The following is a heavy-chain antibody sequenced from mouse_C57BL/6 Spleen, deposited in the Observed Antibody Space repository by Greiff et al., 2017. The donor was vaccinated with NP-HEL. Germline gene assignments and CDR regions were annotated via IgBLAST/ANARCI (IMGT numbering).Heavy chain of an antibody. CDR1: GYTFTSYW. D-gene: IGHD2-1*01. CDR2: IYPSDSET. J-gene: IGHJ2*01. Sequence: QVQLQQPGAELVRPGSSVKLSCKASGYTFTSYWMDWVKQRPGQGLEWIGNIYPSDSETHYNQKFKDKATLTVDKSSSTAYMQLSSLTSEDSAVYYCARGNYGKYFDYWGQGTTLTVSS. V-gene: IGHV1-61*01. CDR3: ARGNYGKYFDY.